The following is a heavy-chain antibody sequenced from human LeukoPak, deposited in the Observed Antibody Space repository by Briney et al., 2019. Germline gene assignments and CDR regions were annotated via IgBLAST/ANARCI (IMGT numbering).Heavy chain of an antibody. CDR1: GGSFSGYY. Sequence: SETLSLTCAVYGGSFSGYYWSWIRQPPGKGLEWIGEINHSGSTNYNPSLKSRVTISVDTSKNQFSLKLSSVTAADTAVYYCARGYCSGGSCYSVPDYWGQGTLVTVSS. V-gene: IGHV4-34*01. CDR2: INHSGST. J-gene: IGHJ4*02. CDR3: ARGYCSGGSCYSVPDY. D-gene: IGHD2-15*01.